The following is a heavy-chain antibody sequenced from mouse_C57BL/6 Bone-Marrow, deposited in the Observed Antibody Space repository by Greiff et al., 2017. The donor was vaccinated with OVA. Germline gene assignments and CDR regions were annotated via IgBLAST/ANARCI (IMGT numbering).Heavy chain of an antibody. CDR1: GYTFTSYG. CDR3: ARRGPYYYGSSGYFDY. V-gene: IGHV1-81*01. D-gene: IGHD1-1*01. J-gene: IGHJ2*01. Sequence: QVQLKESGAELARPGASVKLSCKASGYTFTSYGISWVKQRTGQGLEWIGEIYPRSGNTYYNEKFKGKATLTADKSSSTAYMELRSLTSEDSAVYFCARRGPYYYGSSGYFDYWGQGTTLTVSS. CDR2: IYPRSGNT.